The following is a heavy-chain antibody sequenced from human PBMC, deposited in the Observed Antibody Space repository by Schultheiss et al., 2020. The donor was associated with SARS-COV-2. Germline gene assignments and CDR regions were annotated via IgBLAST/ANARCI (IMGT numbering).Heavy chain of an antibody. CDR3: ATKTGSY. D-gene: IGHD3-10*01. CDR1: GFTFSSYA. CDR2: ISYDGSNK. V-gene: IGHV3-30*01. Sequence: GGSLRLSCAASGFTFSSYAMHWVRQAPGKGLEWVAVISYDGSNKYYADSVKGRFTISRDNSKNTLYLQMNSLRAEDTAVYYCATKTGSYWGQGTLVTVSS. J-gene: IGHJ4*02.